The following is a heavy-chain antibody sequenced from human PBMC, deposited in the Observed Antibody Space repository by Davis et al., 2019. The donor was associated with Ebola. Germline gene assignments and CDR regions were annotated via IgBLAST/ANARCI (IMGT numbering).Heavy chain of an antibody. CDR2: IFYTGSA. J-gene: IGHJ4*02. D-gene: IGHD3-10*01. V-gene: IGHV4-59*11. CDR3: SERGSSV. CDR1: GVSISRHY. Sequence: PGGSLRLSCTVSGVSISRHYWSWIRQPPGKRLEWIGSIFYTGSAYYNSSLASRATISVDTSKNHFSLKLTSVTAADTAMYYCSERGSSVWGQGALVTVSS.